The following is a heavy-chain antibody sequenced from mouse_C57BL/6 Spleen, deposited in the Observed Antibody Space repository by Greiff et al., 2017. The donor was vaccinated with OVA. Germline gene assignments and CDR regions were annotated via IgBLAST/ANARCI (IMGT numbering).Heavy chain of an antibody. CDR2: IWSDGST. CDR1: GFSLTSYG. Sequence: VKLQESGPGLVAPSQSLSITCTVSGFSLTSYGVHWVRQPPGKGLEWLVVIWSDGSTTYNSALKSRLSISKDNSKSQVFLKMNSLQTDDTAMYYCARHSNYYGSSYWYFDVWGTGTTVTVSS. V-gene: IGHV2-6-1*01. J-gene: IGHJ1*03. D-gene: IGHD1-1*01. CDR3: ARHSNYYGSSYWYFDV.